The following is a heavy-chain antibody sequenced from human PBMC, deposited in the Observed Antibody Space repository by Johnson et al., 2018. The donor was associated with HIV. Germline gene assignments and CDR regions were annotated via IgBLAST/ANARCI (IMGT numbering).Heavy chain of an antibody. CDR1: GFTFSSYG. CDR3: ARDGGYCSSTSCFRHWASAFDI. CDR2: IWYDGSNK. J-gene: IGHJ3*02. Sequence: QVQLVESGGGVVQPGRSLRLSCAASGFTFSSYGMQWVRQAPGTGLEWVAVIWYDGSNKYYADSVKGRFTISRDNSKNTLYLQMNSLRAEATAVYYCARDGGYCSSTSCFRHWASAFDIWGQGTMVTVSS. V-gene: IGHV3-30*19. D-gene: IGHD2-2*01.